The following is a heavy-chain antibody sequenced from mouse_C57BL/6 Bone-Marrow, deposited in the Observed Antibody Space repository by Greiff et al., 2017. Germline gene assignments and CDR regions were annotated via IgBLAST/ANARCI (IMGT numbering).Heavy chain of an antibody. CDR3: ARGGGQLRPRAWFAY. CDR2: IDPSDSYT. J-gene: IGHJ3*01. CDR1: GYTFTSYW. D-gene: IGHD3-2*02. V-gene: IGHV1-69*01. Sequence: VQLQQSGAELVMPGASVKLSCKASGYTFTSYWMHWVKQRPGQGLEWIGEIDPSDSYTNYNQKFKGKSTLTVDKSSSTAYMQLSSLTSEDSAVYYCARGGGQLRPRAWFAYWGQGTLVTVSA.